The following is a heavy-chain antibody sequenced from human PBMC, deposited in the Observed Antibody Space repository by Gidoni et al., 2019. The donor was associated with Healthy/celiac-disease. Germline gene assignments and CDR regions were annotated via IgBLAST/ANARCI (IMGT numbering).Heavy chain of an antibody. CDR3: ARDRPSYYGSGSYPYWYFDL. Sequence: QVQLVQSGAEVKKPGSSVKVSCKASGGTFRSYAIRWVRQAPGQGLEWMGGIIPIFGTANYAQKFQGRVTITADKSTSTAYMELSSLRSEDTAVYYCARDRPSYYGSGSYPYWYFDLWGRGTLVTVSS. CDR2: IIPIFGTA. CDR1: GGTFRSYA. J-gene: IGHJ2*01. V-gene: IGHV1-69*06. D-gene: IGHD3-10*01.